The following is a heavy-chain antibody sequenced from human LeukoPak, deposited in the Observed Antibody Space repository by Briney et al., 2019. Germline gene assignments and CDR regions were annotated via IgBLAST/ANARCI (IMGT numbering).Heavy chain of an antibody. CDR2: ISWNSGSI. CDR1: GITFDDYA. J-gene: IGHJ4*02. CDR3: GKPGGWELLAYFDY. Sequence: GGSLRLSCVASGITFDDYAMHWVRQAPGKGLEWVSGISWNSGSIGYVDSVKGRFTISRDNSKNTLYLQMNSLRAEDTAVYYCGKPGGWELLAYFDYWGQGTLVTVSS. V-gene: IGHV3-9*01. D-gene: IGHD1-26*01.